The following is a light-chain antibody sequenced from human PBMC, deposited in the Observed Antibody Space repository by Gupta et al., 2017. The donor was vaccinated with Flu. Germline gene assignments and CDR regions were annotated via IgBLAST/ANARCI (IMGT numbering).Light chain of an antibody. V-gene: IGKV3-11*01. Sequence: PATLALYPGERATVFCRASHSVSNYLAWSQQKPGQAPRLLIYEASNGATGIPARFSGSGSGTDFTRTITSLETEDFAVYYCQQRINYPLTFGGGTKVEI. CDR2: EAS. CDR1: HSVSNY. CDR3: QQRINYPLT. J-gene: IGKJ4*01.